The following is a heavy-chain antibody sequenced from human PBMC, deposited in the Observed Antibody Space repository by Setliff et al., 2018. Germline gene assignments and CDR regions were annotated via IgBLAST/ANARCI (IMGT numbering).Heavy chain of an antibody. CDR3: ATELAYRSGYYVAETLDY. CDR1: GGSVTTSHYY. Sequence: PSETLSLTCSVSGGSVTTSHYYWSWIRQPAGKGLEWIGRIHSSGSTKFNPSLESRVTMSVDTSKNQFSLKLTSVTAADTAVYYCATELAYRSGYYVAETLDYWGQGALVTVSS. D-gene: IGHD3-22*01. V-gene: IGHV4-61*02. J-gene: IGHJ4*02. CDR2: IHSSGST.